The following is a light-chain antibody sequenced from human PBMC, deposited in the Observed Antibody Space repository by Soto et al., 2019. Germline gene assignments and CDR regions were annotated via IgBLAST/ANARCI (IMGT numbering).Light chain of an antibody. CDR2: EVS. V-gene: IGLV2-14*01. CDR1: SSDIGNYKY. Sequence: QSALTQPASMSVSPGQSITISCTGSSSDIGNYKYVSWYQQHPGKAPKLIIYEVSNRPSGVSLRFSGSKSANTASLTLSGLQADDEAEYYCASFSNSTFVFGSGTKVTVL. CDR3: ASFSNSTFV. J-gene: IGLJ1*01.